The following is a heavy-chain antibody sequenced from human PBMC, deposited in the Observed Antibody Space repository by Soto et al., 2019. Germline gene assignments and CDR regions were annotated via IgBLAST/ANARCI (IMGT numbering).Heavy chain of an antibody. CDR3: AKCMQMYWNYDAFHI. CDR2: ITAGGTT. V-gene: IGHV3-23*01. D-gene: IGHD1-7*01. J-gene: IGHJ3*02. CDR1: GFTFSNYA. Sequence: VKLLDSGGGLVQPGGSLRLSCAASGFTFSNYAMSWVRQAPGKGLEWVSHITAGGTTYYADSVKGRLTISRDSSINTLYLKMNSLRAEDTTLYYCAKCMQMYWNYDAFHIWGQVTMFTVSS.